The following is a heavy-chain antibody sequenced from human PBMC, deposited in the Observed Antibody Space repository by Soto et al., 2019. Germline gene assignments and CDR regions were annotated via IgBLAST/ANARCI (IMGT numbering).Heavy chain of an antibody. CDR2: IIPIFGTA. D-gene: IGHD3-16*02. V-gene: IGHV1-69*01. J-gene: IGHJ5*02. CDR1: GGTFSSYA. CDR3: ARGRKYDYVWGSYRPPPNWFDP. Sequence: QVQLVQSGAEVKKPGSSVKVSCKASGGTFSSYAISWVRQAPGQGLEWMGGIIPIFGTANYAQKFQGRVTITAYESTSTAYMELSSLRSEDTAVYYCARGRKYDYVWGSYRPPPNWFDPWGQGTLVTVSS.